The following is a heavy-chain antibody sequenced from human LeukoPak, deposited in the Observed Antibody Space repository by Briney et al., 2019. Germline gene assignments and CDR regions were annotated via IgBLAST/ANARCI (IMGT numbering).Heavy chain of an antibody. Sequence: SETLSLTCAVYGGSFSGYYWSWIRQPPGKGLEWIGEINHSGSTNYNPSLKSRVTISVDASKNQFSLELSSVTAADTAVYYCASLQFGELLSIDYWGQGTLVTVSS. V-gene: IGHV4-34*01. J-gene: IGHJ4*02. D-gene: IGHD3-10*01. CDR2: INHSGST. CDR3: ASLQFGELLSIDY. CDR1: GGSFSGYY.